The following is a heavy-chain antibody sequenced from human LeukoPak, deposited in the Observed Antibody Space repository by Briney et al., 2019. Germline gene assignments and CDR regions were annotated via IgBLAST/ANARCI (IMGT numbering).Heavy chain of an antibody. D-gene: IGHD1-26*01. CDR2: ISGSGGST. CDR3: AKDWAGSPPAIHYYYMDV. J-gene: IGHJ6*03. V-gene: IGHV3-23*01. CDR1: GFTFSSYA. Sequence: VGSLRLSCAASGFTFSSYAMSWVRQAPGKGLEWVSAISGSGGSTYYADSVKGRFTISRDNSKNTLYLQMNSLRAEDTAVYYCAKDWAGSPPAIHYYYMDVWGKGTTVTVSS.